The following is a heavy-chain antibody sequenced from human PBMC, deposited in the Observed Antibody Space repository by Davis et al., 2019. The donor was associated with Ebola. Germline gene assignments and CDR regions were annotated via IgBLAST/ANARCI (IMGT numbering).Heavy chain of an antibody. CDR3: AREAADHRGIDF. D-gene: IGHD1-14*01. V-gene: IGHV1-2*04. Sequence: AASVTVSCQASGYIFIHYYLHWVRQAPGRGLQWMGRINPNTGGADYAQDFQGWVTMTRDTSTSTAYMQLNRLRSDDSAMYYCAREAADHRGIDFWGQGTMVTVSS. J-gene: IGHJ4*02. CDR2: INPNTGGA. CDR1: GYIFIHYY.